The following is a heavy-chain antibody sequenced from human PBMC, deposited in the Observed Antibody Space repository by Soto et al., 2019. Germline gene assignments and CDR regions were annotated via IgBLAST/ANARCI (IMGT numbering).Heavy chain of an antibody. J-gene: IGHJ1*01. CDR1: GGSFSGYY. CDR3: ARQYSSSWYLYFQH. V-gene: IGHV4-34*01. Sequence: PSETLSLTCAVYGGSFSGYYWSWIRQPPGKGLEWIGEINHSGSTNYSPSLKSRVTISVDTSKNQFSLKLSSVTAADTAVYYCARQYSSSWYLYFQHWGQGTLVTVSS. D-gene: IGHD6-13*01. CDR2: INHSGST.